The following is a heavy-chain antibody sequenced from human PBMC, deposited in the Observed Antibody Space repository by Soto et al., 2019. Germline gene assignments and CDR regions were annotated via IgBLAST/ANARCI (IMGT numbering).Heavy chain of an antibody. CDR1: GFSVRTNY. CDR3: ARAGVTPHFSDY. J-gene: IGHJ4*02. Sequence: EVQLVETGGGLIQPGGSLRLSCAASGFSVRTNYMSWVRQAPGKGLDWVSVFESGGSIYYADSVKGRFIISRDYAKNTVYLQMNNLRAEDTAVYYCARAGVTPHFSDYWGQGTLVTVSS. D-gene: IGHD3-3*02. CDR2: FESGGSI. V-gene: IGHV3-53*02.